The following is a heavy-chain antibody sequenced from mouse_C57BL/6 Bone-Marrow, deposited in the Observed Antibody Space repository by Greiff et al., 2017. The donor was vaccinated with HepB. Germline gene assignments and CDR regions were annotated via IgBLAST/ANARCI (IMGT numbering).Heavy chain of an antibody. Sequence: VQLQQSGAELVRPGASVTLSCKASGYTFTDYEMHWVKQTPVHGLEWIGAIDPETGGTAYNQKFKGKAILTADKSSSTAYMELRSLTSEDSAVYYCTGSDDGYYRYWFAYWGQGTRVTVSA. CDR3: TGSDDGYYRYWFAY. CDR2: IDPETGGT. J-gene: IGHJ3*01. D-gene: IGHD2-3*01. CDR1: GYTFTDYE. V-gene: IGHV1-15*01.